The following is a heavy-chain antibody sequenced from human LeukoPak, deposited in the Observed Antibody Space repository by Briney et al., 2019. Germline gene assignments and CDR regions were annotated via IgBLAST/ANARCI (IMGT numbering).Heavy chain of an antibody. CDR1: GASISSGYY. CDR3: SSDRHDAFDI. Sequence: SETLSLTCAVSGASISSGYYWGWIRQPPEKGLEWIGSIDHSGSPYYNPSLKSRVTISVDTSKNQFSLKLRSVTAADTAVYYCSSDRHDAFDIWGQGTMVTVSS. CDR2: IDHSGSP. J-gene: IGHJ3*02. V-gene: IGHV4-38-2*01.